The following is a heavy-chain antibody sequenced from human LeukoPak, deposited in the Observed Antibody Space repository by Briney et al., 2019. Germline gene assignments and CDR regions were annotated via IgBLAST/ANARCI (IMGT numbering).Heavy chain of an antibody. V-gene: IGHV3-30*03. CDR2: ISYDGSNK. D-gene: IGHD5-18*01. J-gene: IGHJ4*02. CDR3: ARGGSDTAMAHDY. Sequence: PGRSLRLSCAASGFTFSSYGMHWVRQAPGKGLEWVAVISYDGSNKYYADSVKGRFTISRDNSKNTLYLQMNSLRAEDTAVYFCARGGSDTAMAHDYWGQGTLVTVSS. CDR1: GFTFSSYG.